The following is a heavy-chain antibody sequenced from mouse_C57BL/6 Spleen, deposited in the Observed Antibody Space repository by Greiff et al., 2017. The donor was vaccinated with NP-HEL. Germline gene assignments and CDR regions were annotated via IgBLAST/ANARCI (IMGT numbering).Heavy chain of an antibody. CDR3: ARGIWFAY. J-gene: IGHJ3*01. CDR1: GYSITSGYY. V-gene: IGHV3-6*01. CDR2: ISYDGSN. Sequence: DVQLQESGPGLVKPSQSLSLTCSVTGYSITSGYYWNWIRQFPGNKLEWMGYISYDGSNNYNPSLKNRISITRDTSKNQFFLKLNSVTTEDTATYYCARGIWFAYWGQGTLVTVSA.